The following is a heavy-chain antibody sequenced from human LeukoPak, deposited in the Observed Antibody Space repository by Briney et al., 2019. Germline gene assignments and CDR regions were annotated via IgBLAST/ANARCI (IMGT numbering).Heavy chain of an antibody. D-gene: IGHD6-19*01. CDR1: GGSISSYY. CDR2: IYYSGST. J-gene: IGHJ6*03. Sequence: PSETLSLTCTVSGGSISSYYWSWIRQPPGKGLEWIGYIYYSGSTNYNPSLKSRVTISVDTSKNQFSLKLSPVTAADTAVYYCARLRVAVAGTYYMDVWGKGTTVTVSS. V-gene: IGHV4-59*08. CDR3: ARLRVAVAGTYYMDV.